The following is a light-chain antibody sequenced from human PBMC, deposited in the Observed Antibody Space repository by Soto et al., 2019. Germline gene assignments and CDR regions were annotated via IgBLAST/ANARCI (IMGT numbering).Light chain of an antibody. V-gene: IGKV3-15*01. CDR3: QQYDAWPLT. J-gene: IGKJ4*01. Sequence: EIVMTQSPATRSVSPVERATLSCRASQSVRSNLAWYQQKPGQAPRLVIYDAIIRAADVPARFSGSWSGTEFTLTINSLQSEDFAVYYCQQYDAWPLTFGGGTKVDI. CDR1: QSVRSN. CDR2: DAI.